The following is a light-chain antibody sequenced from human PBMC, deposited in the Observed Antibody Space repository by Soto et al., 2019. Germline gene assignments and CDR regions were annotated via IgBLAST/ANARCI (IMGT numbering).Light chain of an antibody. Sequence: EIVLTQSPGTLSLSPGERATLSCMASQTITSNYLAWYQQKPGQAPRLLIYAASNRATGIPDRFSGSGSGTEFTLTISGLEPEDFAVYYCQQYDSSLWTFGQGPR. CDR2: AAS. CDR1: QTITSNY. CDR3: QQYDSSLWT. J-gene: IGKJ1*01. V-gene: IGKV3-20*01.